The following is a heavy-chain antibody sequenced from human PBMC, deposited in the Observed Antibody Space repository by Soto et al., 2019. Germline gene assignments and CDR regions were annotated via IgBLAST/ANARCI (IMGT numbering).Heavy chain of an antibody. CDR3: ARVTSNYDFWSGYLY. D-gene: IGHD3-3*01. CDR1: AFTFSSYS. Sequence: GGSLRLSCAASAFTFSSYSMNRVRQAPGKGLEWVSSISSSSSYIYYADSVKGRFTISRDNAKNSLYLQMNSLRAEDTAVYYCARVTSNYDFWSGYLYWGQGTLVTVSS. CDR2: ISSSSSYI. V-gene: IGHV3-21*01. J-gene: IGHJ4*02.